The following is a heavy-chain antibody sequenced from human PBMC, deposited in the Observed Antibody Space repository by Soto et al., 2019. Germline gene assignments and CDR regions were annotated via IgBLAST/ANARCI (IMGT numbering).Heavy chain of an antibody. J-gene: IGHJ4*02. CDR1: GFIFRSSG. CDR2: ISHDGSSK. V-gene: IGHV3-30*18. D-gene: IGHD1-26*01. CDR3: AKDGINTWSLDY. Sequence: QVQVVESGGGVVQPGRSLRLSCAASGFIFRSSGMHWVRQAPGKGLEWVAAISHDGSSKSYGDSVKGRLTISRDTSKNTLYLQMDSLSAEDTAVYYCAKDGINTWSLDYWGQGALVTVSS.